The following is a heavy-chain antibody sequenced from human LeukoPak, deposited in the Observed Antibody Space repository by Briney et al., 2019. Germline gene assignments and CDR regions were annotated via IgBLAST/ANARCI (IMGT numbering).Heavy chain of an antibody. CDR3: ASSPSIAAAGPLWFDP. CDR1: GYIFTSYG. V-gene: IGHV1-18*01. J-gene: IGHJ5*02. CDR2: ISAYNGNT. D-gene: IGHD6-13*01. Sequence: ASVKVSCKACGYIFTSYGISWVRQAPGQGLEWMGWISAYNGNTNYAQKLQGRVTMTTDTSTSTAYMELRSLRSDDNAVDYCASSPSIAAAGPLWFDPWGQGTLVTVSS.